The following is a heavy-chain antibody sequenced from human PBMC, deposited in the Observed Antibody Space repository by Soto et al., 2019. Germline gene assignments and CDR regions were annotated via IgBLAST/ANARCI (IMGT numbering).Heavy chain of an antibody. CDR2: ISWNSGSI. CDR3: XXXXXXXXXXDY. J-gene: IGHJ4*02. CDR1: GFTFDDYA. Sequence: EVQLVESGGGLVQPGRSLRLSCAASGFTFDDYAMHWVRQAPGKGLEWVSRISWNSGSIGYADSVKGRFIISRDNAKNSLYLQMNSLSAEDXXXXXXXXXXXXXXXXDYWGQGTLVTVSS. V-gene: IGHV3-9*01.